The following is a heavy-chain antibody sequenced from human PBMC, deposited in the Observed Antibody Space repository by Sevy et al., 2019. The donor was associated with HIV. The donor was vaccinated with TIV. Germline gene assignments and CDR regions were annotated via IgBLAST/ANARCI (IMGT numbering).Heavy chain of an antibody. D-gene: IGHD1-1*01. CDR2: INHSGST. CDR3: ARGLNETSFDY. Sequence: SETLSLTCAVYGGSFSGYYWSWIRQPPGKGLEWIGEINHSGSTNYNPSLKSRVTISVDTSKNQFSLKLSSVTAADTAVYYCARGLNETSFDYWGQGTLVTDSS. V-gene: IGHV4-34*01. CDR1: GGSFSGYY. J-gene: IGHJ4*02.